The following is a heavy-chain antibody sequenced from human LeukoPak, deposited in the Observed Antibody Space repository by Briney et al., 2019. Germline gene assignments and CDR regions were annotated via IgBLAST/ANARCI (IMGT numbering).Heavy chain of an antibody. CDR2: ISSSGSTI. Sequence: PGESLRLSCAASGFTFSDYYMSWIRQAPGKGLEWVSYISSSGSTIYYADSVKGRFTISRDNAKNSLYLQMNSLRAEDTAVYYCARDLMYSSSWYGWYFDYWGQGTLVTVSS. J-gene: IGHJ4*02. V-gene: IGHV3-11*04. D-gene: IGHD6-13*01. CDR3: ARDLMYSSSWYGWYFDY. CDR1: GFTFSDYY.